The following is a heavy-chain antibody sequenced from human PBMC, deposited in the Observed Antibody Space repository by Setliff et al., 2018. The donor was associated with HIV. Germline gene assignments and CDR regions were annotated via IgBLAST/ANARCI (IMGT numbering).Heavy chain of an antibody. CDR3: ARSALWFGEADWYFDL. CDR1: GYSISSSYW. D-gene: IGHD3-10*01. J-gene: IGHJ2*01. V-gene: IGHV4-28*01. Sequence: SETLSLTCVVSGYSISSSYWWGWIRQPPGKGLEWLGWIGYIYKGGSTYYNPSLKSRVTMSEDTSKNQFSLKLRSVTAVDTAVYYCARSALWFGEADWYFDLWGRGTLVTVS. CDR2: IYKGGST.